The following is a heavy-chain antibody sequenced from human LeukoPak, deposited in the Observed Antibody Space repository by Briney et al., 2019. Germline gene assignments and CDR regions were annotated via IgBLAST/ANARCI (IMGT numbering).Heavy chain of an antibody. J-gene: IGHJ4*02. Sequence: ASVKVSCKASGYTSTTYDINWVRQATGQRFEWLGWMSPNSGNTGYAQKFQGRVTMTRSTSMSTAYMELSSLKSEDTAVYYCTRGPPNWGYDFWGQGTLVTVSS. D-gene: IGHD7-27*01. CDR2: MSPNSGNT. CDR3: TRGPPNWGYDF. CDR1: GYTSTTYD. V-gene: IGHV1-8*01.